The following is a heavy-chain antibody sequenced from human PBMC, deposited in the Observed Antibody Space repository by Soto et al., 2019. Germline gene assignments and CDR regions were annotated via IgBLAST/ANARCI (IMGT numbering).Heavy chain of an antibody. CDR3: ARGAVPGDYYYGMDV. CDR1: GYRFTSYW. Sequence: PGESLKISCKASGYRFTSYWIGWVRQMPGKGLEWMGIIWPGDPDTRYSPSFQGQVTISADKSISTAYLQWSSLKASDTAMYYCARGAVPGDYYYGMDVWGQGTTVTVSS. J-gene: IGHJ6*02. V-gene: IGHV5-51*01. D-gene: IGHD2-2*01. CDR2: IWPGDPDT.